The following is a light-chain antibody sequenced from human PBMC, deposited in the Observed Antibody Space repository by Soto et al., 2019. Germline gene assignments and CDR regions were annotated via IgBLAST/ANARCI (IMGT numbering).Light chain of an antibody. CDR2: RAS. J-gene: IGKJ1*01. Sequence: MVLTQSPGFLSLSPGERATLSCRASQSVDSSFFAWYQQKPGQAPRLLIYRASKRATGIPDRFSGSGSGTDFTLTISRLEPEDFAVYYCQQYVSSLTFGQGTKVEIK. CDR3: QQYVSSLT. V-gene: IGKV3-20*01. CDR1: QSVDSSF.